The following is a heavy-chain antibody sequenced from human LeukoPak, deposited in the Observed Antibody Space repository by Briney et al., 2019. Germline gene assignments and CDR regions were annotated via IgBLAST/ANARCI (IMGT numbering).Heavy chain of an antibody. V-gene: IGHV1-2*02. CDR2: INPNNGVT. Sequence: ASVKVSCKASGYTFSGYYMHWVRQASGQGLEWMGWINPNNGVTNFAQKFQGRVTMTRDISTAYMELSSLRSEDTAVYYCARDREDYYGSGSYYSVYWGQGTLVTVSS. D-gene: IGHD3-10*01. J-gene: IGHJ4*02. CDR3: ARDREDYYGSGSYYSVY. CDR1: GYTFSGYY.